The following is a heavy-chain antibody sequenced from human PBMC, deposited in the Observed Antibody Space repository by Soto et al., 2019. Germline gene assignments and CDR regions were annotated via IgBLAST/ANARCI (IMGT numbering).Heavy chain of an antibody. Sequence: SETLSLTCTVSGGSISSGGYYWSWIRQHPGKGLEWIGYIYYSGSTYYNPSLKSRVTISVDTSKNQFSLKLSSVTAADTAVYYCARSRGDSSSWSSAFDICGQRTMVTVSS. CDR3: ARSRGDSSSWSSAFDI. D-gene: IGHD6-13*01. V-gene: IGHV4-31*03. CDR1: GGSISSGGYY. CDR2: IYYSGST. J-gene: IGHJ3*02.